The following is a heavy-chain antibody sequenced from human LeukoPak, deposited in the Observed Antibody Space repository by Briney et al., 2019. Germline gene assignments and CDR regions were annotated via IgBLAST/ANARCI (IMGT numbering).Heavy chain of an antibody. Sequence: GGSLRLSCAVSGFTVSSNFMSWVRQAPGKGLEWVSVIYSGGPTYYADSVRGRFTISRDNSKNTLFLQMNSLRAEDTAVYYCARGLRLVAQIDYWGQGTLVTVSS. V-gene: IGHV3-53*01. CDR1: GFTVSSNF. J-gene: IGHJ4*02. CDR3: ARGLRLVAQIDY. CDR2: IYSGGPT. D-gene: IGHD6-6*01.